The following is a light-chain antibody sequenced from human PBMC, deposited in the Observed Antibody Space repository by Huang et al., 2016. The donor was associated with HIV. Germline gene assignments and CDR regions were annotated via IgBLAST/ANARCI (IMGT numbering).Light chain of an antibody. Sequence: EIVMTQSPATLSVSPGERATLSCRASQTVNSNLAWYQHKPGQAPRLLIYGASTRATGVPARFSGSGSGTKFTLTISSLQSEYFAVYYWQQYNNWLAFGQGTKVEIK. J-gene: IGKJ1*01. CDR3: QQYNNWLA. V-gene: IGKV3-15*01. CDR1: QTVNSN. CDR2: GAS.